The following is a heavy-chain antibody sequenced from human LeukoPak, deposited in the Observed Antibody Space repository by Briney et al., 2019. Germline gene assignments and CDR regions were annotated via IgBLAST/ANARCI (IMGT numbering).Heavy chain of an antibody. Sequence: SETLSLTCTVSGGYISSYYWSWIRQPPGKGLEWIGYIYTSGSTNYNPSLKSRVTISVDTSKNQFSLKLSSVTAADTAVYYYARRHCSGGSCSELDYWGQGTLVTVSS. CDR2: IYTSGST. V-gene: IGHV4-4*09. CDR3: ARRHCSGGSCSELDY. D-gene: IGHD2-15*01. CDR1: GGYISSYY. J-gene: IGHJ4*02.